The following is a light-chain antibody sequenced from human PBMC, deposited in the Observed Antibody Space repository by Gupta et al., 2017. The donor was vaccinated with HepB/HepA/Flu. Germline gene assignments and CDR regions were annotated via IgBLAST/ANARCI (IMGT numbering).Light chain of an antibody. CDR2: ANN. Sequence: QSVLTQPPSVSGAPGQRVTISCTGSSSNMGTPYDVSWYQQLPGTAPKLLIYANNNRPSGVPDRFSGSRSVTSASLAITGLQAEDEADYYCQSYDNSLHAWVLGGGTKLTVL. CDR1: SSNMGTPYD. V-gene: IGLV1-40*01. CDR3: QSYDNSLHAWV. J-gene: IGLJ2*01.